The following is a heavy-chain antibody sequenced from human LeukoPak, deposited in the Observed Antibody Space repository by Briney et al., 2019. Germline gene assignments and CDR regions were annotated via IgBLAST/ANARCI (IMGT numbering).Heavy chain of an antibody. CDR2: INPNSGGT. CDR1: GYTFTGYY. J-gene: IGHJ5*02. V-gene: IGHV1-2*04. CDR3: ARFGCSGGSCYSNWFDP. Sequence: GASVKVSCKASGYTFTGYYMHWVRQAPGQGLEWMGRINPNSGGTNYAQKFQGWVTMTRDTSISTAYMELSRLRSDDTAVYYCARFGCSGGSCYSNWFDPWGQGTLVTVSS. D-gene: IGHD2-15*01.